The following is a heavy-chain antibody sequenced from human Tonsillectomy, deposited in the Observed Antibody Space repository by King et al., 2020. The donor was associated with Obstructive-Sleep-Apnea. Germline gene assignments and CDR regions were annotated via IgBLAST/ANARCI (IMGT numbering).Heavy chain of an antibody. Sequence: VQLQQWGAGLLKPSETLSLTCAVYGGSFRGYYWSWIRQPPGKGLEWIVEINHSGSTHYNPSLKSRVTISVDTSKNQFSLKLSSVTAADTAVYYCARLGFGELLQNYYFDYWGQGTLVTVSS. CDR2: INHSGST. J-gene: IGHJ4*02. CDR1: GGSFRGYY. D-gene: IGHD3-10*01. V-gene: IGHV4-34*01. CDR3: ARLGFGELLQNYYFDY.